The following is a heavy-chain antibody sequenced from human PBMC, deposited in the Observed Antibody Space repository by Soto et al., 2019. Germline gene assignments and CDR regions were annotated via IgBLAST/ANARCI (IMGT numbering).Heavy chain of an antibody. V-gene: IGHV3-30*18. CDR2: ISYDGSNK. J-gene: IGHJ2*01. CDR3: AKEGYSGSYYDYWYFDL. CDR1: GFTFSSYG. D-gene: IGHD1-26*01. Sequence: QVQLVESGGGVVQPGRSLRLSCAASGFTFSSYGMHWVRQAPGKGLEWVAVISYDGSNKYYADSVKGRFTISRDNSKNPLYLQMNSLRAEDTAVYYRAKEGYSGSYYDYWYFDLWGRGTLVTVSS.